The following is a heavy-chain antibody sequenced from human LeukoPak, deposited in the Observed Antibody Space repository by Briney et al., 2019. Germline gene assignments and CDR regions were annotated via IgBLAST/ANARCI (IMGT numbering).Heavy chain of an antibody. Sequence: SGGSLRLSCAASGFTFDDYGMSWVRQAPGKGLEWVSGINWNGGSTGYADSVKGRFTISRDNAKNSLYLQMNSLRAEDTAVYYCARDLSSGFEVNWYFDLWGRGTLVTVSS. CDR1: GFTFDDYG. CDR2: INWNGGST. CDR3: ARDLSSGFEVNWYFDL. D-gene: IGHD6-19*01. J-gene: IGHJ2*01. V-gene: IGHV3-20*04.